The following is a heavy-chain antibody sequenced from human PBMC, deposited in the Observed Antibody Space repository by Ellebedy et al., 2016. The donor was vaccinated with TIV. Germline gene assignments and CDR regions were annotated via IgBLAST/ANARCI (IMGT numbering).Heavy chain of an antibody. Sequence: GGSLRLXXAASGFTFSSYAMSWVRQAPGKGLEWVSAISGSGGSTYYADSMKGRFTISRDNSKNTLYLQMNSLRAEDTAVYYCARDGWDTHSLVRKLYYYYYYGMDVWGQGTTVTVSS. CDR1: GFTFSSYA. J-gene: IGHJ6*02. CDR2: ISGSGGST. V-gene: IGHV3-23*01. D-gene: IGHD6-13*01. CDR3: ARDGWDTHSLVRKLYYYYYYGMDV.